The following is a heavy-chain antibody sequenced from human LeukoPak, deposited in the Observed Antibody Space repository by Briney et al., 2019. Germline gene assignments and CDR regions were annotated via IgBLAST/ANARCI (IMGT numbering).Heavy chain of an antibody. D-gene: IGHD6-6*01. CDR2: ISYDGSNK. J-gene: IGHJ4*02. CDR3: ARDYSFEYSSFFDY. Sequence: GRSLRLSCAASGFTFSSYAMHWVRQAPGKGLEWVAVISYDGSNKYYADSVKGRFTISRDNSKNTLYLQMNSLRAEDTAVNYCARDYSFEYSSFFDYWGQGTLVTVSS. CDR1: GFTFSSYA. V-gene: IGHV3-30*01.